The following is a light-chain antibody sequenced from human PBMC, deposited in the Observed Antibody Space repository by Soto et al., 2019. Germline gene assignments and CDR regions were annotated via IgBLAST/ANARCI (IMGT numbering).Light chain of an antibody. CDR2: DAS. J-gene: IGKJ5*01. CDR3: QQRSNWPPIT. Sequence: EIVMPKSPATLSVSPGERATLSCRASQSVSSNLAWYQQIRGQAPRLLIYDASNRATGIPARFSGSGSGTDFTLTISSLEPEDFAVYYCQQRSNWPPITFGQGTRLEI. V-gene: IGKV3-11*01. CDR1: QSVSSN.